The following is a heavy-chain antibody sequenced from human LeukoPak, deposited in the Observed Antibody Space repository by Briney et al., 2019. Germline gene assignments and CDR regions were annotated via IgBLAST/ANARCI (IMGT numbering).Heavy chain of an antibody. J-gene: IGHJ4*02. V-gene: IGHV3-74*01. D-gene: IGHD5-12*01. CDR2: INSDGSTT. Sequence: PGGSLRPSCAASGFTFSNYWMHWVRQAPGKGLIWVSRINSDGSTTTYADSVKGRFTISRDNAKNTLYLQMDSLRAEDTAIYYCAKIPSATENFDYWGQGTLVMVSS. CDR3: AKIPSATENFDY. CDR1: GFTFSNYW.